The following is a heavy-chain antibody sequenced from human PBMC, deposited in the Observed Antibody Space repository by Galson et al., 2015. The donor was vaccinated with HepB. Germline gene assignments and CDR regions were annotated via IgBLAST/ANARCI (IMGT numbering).Heavy chain of an antibody. CDR3: ARDWCSSASCYYYYYYMDV. J-gene: IGHJ6*03. Sequence: SLRLSCAASGFTFSSYAMHWVHQAPGKGLEWVAVISYDGSNQYYADSVKGRFTISRDNSKNTLYLQMNSLRAEDTAVYYCARDWCSSASCYYYYYYMDVWGKGTTVTVSS. V-gene: IGHV3-30-3*01. CDR2: ISYDGSNQ. D-gene: IGHD2-2*01. CDR1: GFTFSSYA.